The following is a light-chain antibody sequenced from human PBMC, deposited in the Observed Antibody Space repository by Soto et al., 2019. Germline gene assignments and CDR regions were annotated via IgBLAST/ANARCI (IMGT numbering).Light chain of an antibody. Sequence: QSALTQPASVSGSPGQSITISCTGTISDIGGYSSVSWYQHHPGRAPKLMIYDVSDRPSGVSTRFSGSTSGNTASLTISGLQAEDEADYYCCSYTSNYTYVFGTGTKGTVL. CDR3: CSYTSNYTYV. V-gene: IGLV2-14*01. J-gene: IGLJ1*01. CDR1: ISDIGGYSS. CDR2: DVS.